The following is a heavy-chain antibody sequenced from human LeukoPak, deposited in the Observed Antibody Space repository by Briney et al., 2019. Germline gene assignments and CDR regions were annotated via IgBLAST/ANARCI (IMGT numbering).Heavy chain of an antibody. D-gene: IGHD3-10*01. CDR1: GFTFRNYV. V-gene: IGHV3-30-3*01. CDR2: TSSDLNVK. Sequence: GGTLRLSCAASGFTFRNYVIHWVRQAPGKGLEWVAVTSSDLNVKLYADSVKGRFTISRDNSRSTLYLQMNSLRPEDTAIYYCAREGYYGSGSPPSLYFDYWGQGTLVSVSS. CDR3: AREGYYGSGSPPSLYFDY. J-gene: IGHJ4*02.